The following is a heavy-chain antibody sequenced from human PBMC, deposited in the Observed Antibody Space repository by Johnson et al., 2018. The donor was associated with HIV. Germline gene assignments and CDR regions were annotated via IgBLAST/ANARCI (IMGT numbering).Heavy chain of an antibody. D-gene: IGHD6-13*01. CDR3: AKDQWSSSWTNDAFDI. J-gene: IGHJ3*02. CDR1: GFTFSSYD. Sequence: VQLVESGGGVVQPGRSLRLSCAASGFTFSSYDMHWVRQATGKGLEWVSAIGTAGDTYYPGSVKGRFTISRDNSKNTLYLQMNSLRAEDTAVYYCAKDQWSSSWTNDAFDIWGQGTMVTVSS. CDR2: IGTAGDT. V-gene: IGHV3-13*01.